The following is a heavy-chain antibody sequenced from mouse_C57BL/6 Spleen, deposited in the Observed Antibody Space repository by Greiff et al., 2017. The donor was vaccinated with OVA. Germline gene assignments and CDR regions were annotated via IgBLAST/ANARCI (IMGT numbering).Heavy chain of an antibody. V-gene: IGHV1-64*01. Sequence: QVQLQQPGAELVKPGASVKLSCKASGYTFTSYWMHWVKQRPGQGLEWIGKIHPNSGSTNYNEKFKSKATLTVDKSSSTAYMHLSSLTSEDSAVDYWASARIAQTAHATGFAYWGQGTLVTVSA. J-gene: IGHJ3*01. CDR3: ASARIAQTAHATGFAY. CDR1: GYTFTSYW. D-gene: IGHD3-2*02. CDR2: IHPNSGST.